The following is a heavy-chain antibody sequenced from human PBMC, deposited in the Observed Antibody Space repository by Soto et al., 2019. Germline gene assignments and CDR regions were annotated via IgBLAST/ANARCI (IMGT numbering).Heavy chain of an antibody. Sequence: ASVKVSCKASGYTFTGYYMHWVRRAPGQGLEWMGWINPNSGGTNYAQKFQGWVTMTRDTSISTAYMELSRLRSYDTAVYYCARARMTTVTNFDYWGQGTLVTVSS. CDR2: INPNSGGT. D-gene: IGHD4-17*01. V-gene: IGHV1-2*04. CDR1: GYTFTGYY. CDR3: ARARMTTVTNFDY. J-gene: IGHJ4*02.